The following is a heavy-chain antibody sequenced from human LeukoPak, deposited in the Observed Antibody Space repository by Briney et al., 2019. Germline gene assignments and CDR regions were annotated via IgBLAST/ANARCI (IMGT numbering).Heavy chain of an antibody. V-gene: IGHV3-21*04. CDR2: ISSSSSYI. J-gene: IGHJ4*02. CDR3: AKVLLWSGELGQPFDY. CDR1: GFTFSSYS. D-gene: IGHD3-10*01. Sequence: PGGSLRLSCAASGFTFSSYSMNWVRQAPGKGLEWVSYISSSSSYIYYADSVKGRITISRDNSKNSLYLQMNSLRAEDTAVYYCAKVLLWSGELGQPFDYWGQGTLVTVSS.